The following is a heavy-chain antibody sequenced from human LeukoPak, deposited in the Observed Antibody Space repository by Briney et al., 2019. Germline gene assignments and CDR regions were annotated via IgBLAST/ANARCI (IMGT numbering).Heavy chain of an antibody. Sequence: GGSLRLSCAVYEFNVDSIHMSWVRQAPGKGLDWVSLVYSGGDTFYSDSVKGRFIFSGDTSKNTLSLHMNSLSAEDSGLYYCARLLKRGVAFDLWGQGTMVTVSS. J-gene: IGHJ3*01. CDR3: ARLLKRGVAFDL. D-gene: IGHD3-9*01. V-gene: IGHV3-66*04. CDR1: EFNVDSIH. CDR2: VYSGGDT.